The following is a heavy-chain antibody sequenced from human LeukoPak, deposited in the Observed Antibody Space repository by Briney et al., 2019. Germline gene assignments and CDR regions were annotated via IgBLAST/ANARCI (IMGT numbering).Heavy chain of an antibody. D-gene: IGHD3-3*01. CDR1: GGSISSYY. CDR3: ARGRYYDFWSGFDY. CDR2: IYYSGST. V-gene: IGHV4-59*01. Sequence: PSETLSLTCTVSGGSISSYYWSWIRQPPGKGLEWIGYIYYSGSTNYNPSLKSRVTISVDTSKNQFSLKLSSVTAADTAVYYCARGRYYDFWSGFDYWGQGTLVTVSS. J-gene: IGHJ4*02.